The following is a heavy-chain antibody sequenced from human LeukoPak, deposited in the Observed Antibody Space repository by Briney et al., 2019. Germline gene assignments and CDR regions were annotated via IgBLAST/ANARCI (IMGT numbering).Heavy chain of an antibody. Sequence: AGGSLRLSCADSGFTFEHYGMHWVRQVPGKGLEWVSYITWNSAYKGYADSVRGRFAISRDNAKKSLHLQMNSLTGDDTAFYYCAKASDYGGNEFDFWGQGTLVTVSS. CDR3: AKASDYGGNEFDF. V-gene: IGHV3-9*01. D-gene: IGHD4-23*01. CDR1: GFTFEHYG. J-gene: IGHJ5*01. CDR2: ITWNSAYK.